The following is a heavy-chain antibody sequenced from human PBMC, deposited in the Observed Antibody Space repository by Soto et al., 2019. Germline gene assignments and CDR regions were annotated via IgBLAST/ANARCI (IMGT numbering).Heavy chain of an antibody. Sequence: SVKFSFKRAVGTLSSYASSWLRHARGQGLEWMGGIVPIFGTANYPQKFQGRVTITADESTSTAYMELSSLRSEDTAVYYCAVWSGYSGYDPAHSEYWGQGTLVTVSS. CDR3: AVWSGYSGYDPAHSEY. CDR1: VGTLSSYA. D-gene: IGHD5-12*01. V-gene: IGHV1-69*13. J-gene: IGHJ4*02. CDR2: IVPIFGTA.